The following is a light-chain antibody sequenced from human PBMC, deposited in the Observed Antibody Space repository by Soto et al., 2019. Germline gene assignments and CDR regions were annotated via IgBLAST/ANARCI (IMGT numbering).Light chain of an antibody. CDR1: QSVSNTF. V-gene: IGKV3-20*01. CDR2: GAS. J-gene: IGKJ2*01. CDR3: QQYGSSPPMYT. Sequence: EIVLTQSPGTLSLSPGERATLSCRASQSVSNTFLAWYQHKPGQAPKLLIYGASSRATGIPDRFRGSGSGTDFTLTISRLEPEDFAVYYWQQYGSSPPMYTFGQGTKLEIK.